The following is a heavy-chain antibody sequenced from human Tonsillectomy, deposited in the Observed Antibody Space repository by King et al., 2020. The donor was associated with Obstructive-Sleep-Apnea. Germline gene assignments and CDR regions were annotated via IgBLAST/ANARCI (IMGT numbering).Heavy chain of an antibody. J-gene: IGHJ4*02. D-gene: IGHD5-12*01. CDR2: TNHIGST. V-gene: IGHV4-34*01. CDR3: ARVVEATAIDF. CDR1: GVSFRGFS. Sequence: VQLQQGGAGRLKPSGTPSLTCAVYGVSFRGFSWNWVRPPPRRGREWIGETNHIGSTNYNPSLKSRVPISVDMSQNQFSLKLSSVTAADTAVYYCARVVEATAIDFWGQGTLVTVSS.